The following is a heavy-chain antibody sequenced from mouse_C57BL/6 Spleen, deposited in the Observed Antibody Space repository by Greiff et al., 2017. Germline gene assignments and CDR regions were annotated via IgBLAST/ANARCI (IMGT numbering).Heavy chain of an antibody. D-gene: IGHD2-12*01. CDR3: ATSYSQEDAIDY. Sequence: VKLMESGAELARPGASVKLSCKASGYTFTSYGISWVKQRTGQGLEWIGEIYPRSGNTYYNEKFKGKVTLTADKSSSTAYMELRSLTSEDSAVYYCATSYSQEDAIDYWGQGTSVTVSS. J-gene: IGHJ4*01. CDR2: IYPRSGNT. CDR1: GYTFTSYG. V-gene: IGHV1-81*01.